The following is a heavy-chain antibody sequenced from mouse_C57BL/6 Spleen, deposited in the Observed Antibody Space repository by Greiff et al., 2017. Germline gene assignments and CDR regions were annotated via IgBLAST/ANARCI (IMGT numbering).Heavy chain of an antibody. D-gene: IGHD3-2*02. CDR1: GFTFNTYA. CDR2: IRSKSSNYAT. V-gene: IGHV10-3*01. CDR3: VRDPSSGLFFDY. J-gene: IGHJ2*01. Sequence: EVQGVESGGGLVQPKGSLKLSCAASGFTFNTYAMHWVRQAPGKGLEWVARIRSKSSNYATYYADSVKDRFTISRDDSQSMLYLQMNNLKTEDTAMYYCVRDPSSGLFFDYWGQGTTLTVSS.